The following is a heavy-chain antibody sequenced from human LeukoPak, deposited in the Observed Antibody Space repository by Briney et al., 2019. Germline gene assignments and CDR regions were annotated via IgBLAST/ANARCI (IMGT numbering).Heavy chain of an antibody. V-gene: IGHV3-33*06. CDR2: IWYDGSNK. Sequence: GGSPRLSCAASGFTFSSYGMHWVRQAPGKGLEWVAVIWYDGSNKYYADSVKGRFTISRDNSKNTLYLQMNSLRAEDTAVYYCAKDILWFGELFVDYWGQGTLVTVSS. J-gene: IGHJ4*02. D-gene: IGHD3-10*01. CDR3: AKDILWFGELFVDY. CDR1: GFTFSSYG.